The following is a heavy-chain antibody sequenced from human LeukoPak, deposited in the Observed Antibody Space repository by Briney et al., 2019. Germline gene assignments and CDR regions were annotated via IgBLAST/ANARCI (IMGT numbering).Heavy chain of an antibody. CDR3: AHPEGYDSSGYYRY. J-gene: IGHJ4*02. Sequence: PVKVSCQASGGPFSSYAISWVRLAPGQGLEWMGGLIPIFGTANYAQEFQGRVTITADESTSTAYMELSSLRSEDTAVYYCAHPEGYDSSGYYRYWGQGTLVTVSS. CDR2: LIPIFGTA. D-gene: IGHD3-22*01. CDR1: GGPFSSYA. V-gene: IGHV1-69*01.